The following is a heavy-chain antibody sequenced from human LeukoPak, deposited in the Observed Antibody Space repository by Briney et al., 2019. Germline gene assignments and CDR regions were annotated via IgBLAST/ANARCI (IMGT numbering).Heavy chain of an antibody. CDR2: INPSGGSA. CDR3: ARDRGYSGYDFDY. J-gene: IGHJ4*02. CDR1: GYTFNSYY. Sequence: ASAKVSCKAYGYTFNSYYIHWVRQAPGQGLEWMGIINPSGGSASYAQKFQGRVTMTIDTSTSTVYMELSSLRSEDTAVYYCARDRGYSGYDFDYWGQGTLVTVSS. D-gene: IGHD5-12*01. V-gene: IGHV1-46*02.